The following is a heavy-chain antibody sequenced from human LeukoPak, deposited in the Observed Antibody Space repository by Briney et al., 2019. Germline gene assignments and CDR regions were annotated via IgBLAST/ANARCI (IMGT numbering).Heavy chain of an antibody. Sequence: SETLSLTCTVSGGSISSSSYYGGWIRQPPGKGLEWIGSIYYSGSTYYNPSLKSRVTISVDTSKNQFSLKLSSVTAADTAVYYCARLWQWLDIDYWGQGTLVTVSS. CDR3: ARLWQWLDIDY. V-gene: IGHV4-39*01. CDR2: IYYSGST. CDR1: GGSISSSSYY. D-gene: IGHD6-19*01. J-gene: IGHJ4*02.